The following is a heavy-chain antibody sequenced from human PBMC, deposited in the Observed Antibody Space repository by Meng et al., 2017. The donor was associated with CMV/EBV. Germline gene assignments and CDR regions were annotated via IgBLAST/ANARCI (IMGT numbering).Heavy chain of an antibody. D-gene: IGHD1-26*01. CDR2: ISAYNGNT. V-gene: IGHV1-18*01. CDR1: GYTFPSYG. CDR3: ARGVGAELDAEYFQH. Sequence: QVQLWRCGAEVRKPGASVMFSGKASGYTFPSYGISWVRQAPGQGLEGMGWISAYNGNTNYAQKLQGRVTMTTDTSTSTAYMELRSLRSDDTAVYYCARGVGAELDAEYFQHWGQGTLVTVSS. J-gene: IGHJ1*01.